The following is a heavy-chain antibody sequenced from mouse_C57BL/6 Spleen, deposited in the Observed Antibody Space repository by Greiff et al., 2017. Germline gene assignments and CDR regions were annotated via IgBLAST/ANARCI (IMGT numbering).Heavy chain of an antibody. Sequence: QVQLQQSGAELMKPGASVKLSCKATGYTFTGYWIEWVKQRPGHGLEWIGEILPGSGSTNYNDKFKGKATFTADTSSNTAYMQLSSLTTEDSAIYYGASDLSYGGSSYAMDYWGQGTSVTVSS. CDR3: ASDLSYGGSSYAMDY. D-gene: IGHD1-1*01. J-gene: IGHJ4*01. V-gene: IGHV1-9*01. CDR1: GYTFTGYW. CDR2: ILPGSGST.